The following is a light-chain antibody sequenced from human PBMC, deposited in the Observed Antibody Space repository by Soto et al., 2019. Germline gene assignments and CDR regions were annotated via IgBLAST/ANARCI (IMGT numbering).Light chain of an antibody. Sequence: DIQMTQSPSSLSASVGDRVTITCQSSQDISNYLNWYQQKQGKAPKLLIYDASNLETGVPSRFSGSGSRKDFSFSISSLQPEDIATYYCQQYDNLHPGVGQGTRLEIK. CDR3: QQYDNLHPG. CDR2: DAS. CDR1: QDISNY. J-gene: IGKJ5*01. V-gene: IGKV1-33*01.